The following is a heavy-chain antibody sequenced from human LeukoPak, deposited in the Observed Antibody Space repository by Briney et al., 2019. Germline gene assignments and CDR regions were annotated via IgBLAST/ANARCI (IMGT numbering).Heavy chain of an antibody. V-gene: IGHV4-59*01. D-gene: IGHD3-9*01. Sequence: SETLSLTCTVSGGSISSYYWSWIRQPPGKGLEWVGYIYYIGSTNYNPSLSSGVTISVDTSKDQYSLKLSSVAAADTGVYYCARGRYFETSRMDVWRQGTTVRVPS. CDR3: ARGRYFETSRMDV. CDR1: GGSISSYY. J-gene: IGHJ6*02. CDR2: IYYIGST.